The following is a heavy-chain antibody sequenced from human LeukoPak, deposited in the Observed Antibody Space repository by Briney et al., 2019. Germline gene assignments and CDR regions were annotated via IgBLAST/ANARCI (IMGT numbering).Heavy chain of an antibody. V-gene: IGHV3-23*01. D-gene: IGHD3-22*01. Sequence: GGSLRLSCAASGFTFSYYAMSWVRQAPGKGLEWVSGISGSGGSTDYADSVKGRFTISRDNSKNTLYLQMNSLRAEDTAVYYCAKRSSSGYAEYFQHWGQGTLVTVSS. CDR1: GFTFSYYA. CDR3: AKRSSSGYAEYFQH. J-gene: IGHJ1*01. CDR2: ISGSGGST.